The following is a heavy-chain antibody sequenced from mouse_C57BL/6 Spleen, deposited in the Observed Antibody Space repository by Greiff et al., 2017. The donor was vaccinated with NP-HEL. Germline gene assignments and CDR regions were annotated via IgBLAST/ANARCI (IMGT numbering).Heavy chain of an antibody. J-gene: IGHJ3*01. CDR1: GYTFTSYW. D-gene: IGHD3-2*02. CDR3: ARSNQYQAWFAY. CDR2: IDPSDSYT. Sequence: QVQLQQPGAELVRPGTSVKLSCKASGYTFTSYWMHWVKQRPGQGLEWIGVIDPSDSYTNYNQKFKGKATLTVDTSSSTAYMQLSSLTSEDSAVYYCARSNQYQAWFAYWGQGTLVTVSA. V-gene: IGHV1-59*01.